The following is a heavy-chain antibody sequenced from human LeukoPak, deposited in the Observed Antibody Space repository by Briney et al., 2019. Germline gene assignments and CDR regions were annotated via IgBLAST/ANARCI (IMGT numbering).Heavy chain of an antibody. Sequence: GASVKVSCKASGVTFSSYSITWVRQAHGQGLEWMGWIIPILGIASYAQKFQGRVTITADKSTSTDYMELSRLRSEDTAVYYCVREKVGDVCDYWGQGTLVTVSS. V-gene: IGHV1-69*10. D-gene: IGHD1-26*01. CDR1: GVTFSSYS. CDR2: IIPILGIA. J-gene: IGHJ4*02. CDR3: VREKVGDVCDY.